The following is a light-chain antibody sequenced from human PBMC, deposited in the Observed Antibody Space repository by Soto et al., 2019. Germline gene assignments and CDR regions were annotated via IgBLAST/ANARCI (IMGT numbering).Light chain of an antibody. CDR1: SSDVGSYNL. CDR3: CSYAGSSTYV. CDR2: EVS. Sequence: QSVLTQPASVSGSPGKSITISCTGTSSDVGSYNLVSWYQQHPGKAPKLMIYEVSKRPSGVSNRFSGSKSGNTASLTISGLQAEYEADYSCCSYAGSSTYVFGTGTKLTVL. J-gene: IGLJ1*01. V-gene: IGLV2-23*02.